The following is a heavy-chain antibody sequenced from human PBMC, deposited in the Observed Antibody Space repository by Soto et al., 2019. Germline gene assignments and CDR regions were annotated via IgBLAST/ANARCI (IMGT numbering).Heavy chain of an antibody. CDR3: ARVRLGDIVVVPAAKYFDY. CDR1: GGSFSGYY. CDR2: INHCGST. V-gene: IGHV4-34*01. J-gene: IGHJ4*02. Sequence: SETLSLTCAVYGGSFSGYYWSWIRQPPGKGREWIGEINHCGSTNYNPSLKSRVTISVDTSKNQFSLKLSSVTAADTAVYYCARVRLGDIVVVPAAKYFDYWGKGTLFTVSS. D-gene: IGHD2-2*01.